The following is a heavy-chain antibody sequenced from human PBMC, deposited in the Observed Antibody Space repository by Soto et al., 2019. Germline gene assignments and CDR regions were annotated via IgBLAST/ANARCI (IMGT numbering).Heavy chain of an antibody. D-gene: IGHD3-22*01. CDR2: IDPSDSQT. CDR3: ARSSAYYYDSSGYFGSWFDP. J-gene: IGHJ5*02. CDR1: GYSFAGYW. V-gene: IGHV5-10-1*01. Sequence: LGESLQISCKGSGYSFAGYWITWVRQKPGKGLEWMGRIDPSDSQTYYSPSFRGHVTISVTKSITTVFLQWSSLRASDTAMYYCARSSAYYYDSSGYFGSWFDPWGQGTLVTSPQ.